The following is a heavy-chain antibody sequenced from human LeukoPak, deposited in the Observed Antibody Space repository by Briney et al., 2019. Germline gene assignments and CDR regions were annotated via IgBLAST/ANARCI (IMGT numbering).Heavy chain of an antibody. Sequence: SVKVSCKASGYTFTGYYIHWVRQAPGQGLEWMGRIIPILGIANYAQKFQGRVTITADKSMSTAYMELSSLRSEDTAVYYCASSTSHRWFDPWGQGTLVTVSS. CDR3: ASSTSHRWFDP. CDR2: IIPILGIA. J-gene: IGHJ5*02. D-gene: IGHD2-2*01. CDR1: GYTFTGYY. V-gene: IGHV1-69*02.